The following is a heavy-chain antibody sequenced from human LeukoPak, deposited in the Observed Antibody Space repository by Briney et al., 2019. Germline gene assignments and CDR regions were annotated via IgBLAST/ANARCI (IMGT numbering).Heavy chain of an antibody. CDR3: ARNKEGKSLDY. CDR2: INPNSGGT. J-gene: IGHJ4*02. CDR1: GYTFTGYY. V-gene: IGHV1-2*02. Sequence: ASVKVSCKASGYTFTGYYIHWVRQAPGQGLEWMGWINPNSGGTNYAQKFQGRVTMTRDTSISTAYMELSRLKFDDTAVYYCARNKEGKSLDYWGQGTLVTVSS.